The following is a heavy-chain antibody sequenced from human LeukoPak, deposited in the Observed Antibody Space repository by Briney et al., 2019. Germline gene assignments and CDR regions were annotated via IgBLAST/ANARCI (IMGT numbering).Heavy chain of an antibody. J-gene: IGHJ4*02. CDR3: VKESTSSGYYYAPDY. V-gene: IGHV3-23*01. CDR1: GFSFRTYA. Sequence: GGSLRLSCAASGFSFRTYAMTWVRQAPGKGLEWVTSISGSGATTYNADPLKGRFTISRDNSKNTLYLQMNSLRAEDTAVYYCVKESTSSGYYYAPDYWGQGTLVTVS. CDR2: ISGSGATT. D-gene: IGHD3-22*01.